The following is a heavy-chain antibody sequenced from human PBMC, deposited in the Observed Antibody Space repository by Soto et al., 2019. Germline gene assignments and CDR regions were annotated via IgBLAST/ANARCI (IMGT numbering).Heavy chain of an antibody. J-gene: IGHJ4*02. Sequence: QVQLQESGPGLAKPSETLSLTCTVSGGSISSYYWSWIRQPPGKGLEWIGYIYYSGSTNYNPSLKSRVTISVDTSKNQFSLKLSSVTAADTAVYYCARAVTTEGPDYWGQGTLVTVSS. CDR1: GGSISSYY. CDR3: ARAVTTEGPDY. V-gene: IGHV4-59*01. D-gene: IGHD4-17*01. CDR2: IYYSGST.